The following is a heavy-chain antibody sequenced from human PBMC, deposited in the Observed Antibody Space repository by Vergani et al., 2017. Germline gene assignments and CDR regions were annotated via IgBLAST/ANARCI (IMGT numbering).Heavy chain of an antibody. D-gene: IGHD5-24*01. CDR1: GFTFDDYA. Sequence: EVQLVESGGGLVKPGGSLRLSCAASGFTFDDYAMHWVRQAPGKGLEWVSGISWNSGSIGYADSVKGRFTISRDNAKNSLYLQMNSLRAEDTAVYYCARGVPPGRWLQLYYFDYWGQGTLVTVSS. V-gene: IGHV3-9*01. CDR2: ISWNSGSI. J-gene: IGHJ4*02. CDR3: ARGVPPGRWLQLYYFDY.